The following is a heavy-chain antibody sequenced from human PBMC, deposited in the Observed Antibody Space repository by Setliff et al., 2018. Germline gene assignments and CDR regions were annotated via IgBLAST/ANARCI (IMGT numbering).Heavy chain of an antibody. CDR3: ARDRGLEADVVSLINMGDF. CDR1: GGSISSGSDY. D-gene: IGHD5-12*01. CDR2: MYTSGST. J-gene: IGHJ4*02. V-gene: IGHV4-61*09. Sequence: TLSLTCSVSGGSISSGSDYWTWIRQPAGKGLEWIGHMYTSGSTNYNPSLKSRVTISVDTSKNQFSLKLSSVTAADTAVYYCARDRGLEADVVSLINMGDFWGQGTLVTVSS.